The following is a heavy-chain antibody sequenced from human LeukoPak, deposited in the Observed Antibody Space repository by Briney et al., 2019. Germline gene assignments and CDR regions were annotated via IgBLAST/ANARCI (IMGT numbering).Heavy chain of an antibody. V-gene: IGHV1-2*02. J-gene: IGHJ4*02. CDR1: GYTFTGYY. D-gene: IGHD3-3*01. CDR2: INPNSGGT. CDR3: ARAQYYDFWSGYYYFDY. Sequence: GASVEVSCKASGYTFTGYYMHWVRQAPGQGLEWMGWINPNSGGTNYAQKFQGRVTMTRDTSISTAYMELSRLRSDDTAVYYCARAQYYDFWSGYYYFDYWGQGTLVTVSS.